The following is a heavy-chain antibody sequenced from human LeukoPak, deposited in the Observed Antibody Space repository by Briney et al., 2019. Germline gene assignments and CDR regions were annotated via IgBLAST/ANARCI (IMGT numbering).Heavy chain of an antibody. J-gene: IGHJ4*02. D-gene: IGHD1-26*01. CDR1: GFTFGSYA. CDR3: AKEYTGTFSPFPSYFDN. V-gene: IGHV3-23*01. Sequence: PGGSLRLSCAASGFTFGSYAMSWVRQAPGKGLEWVSAISGSGGSTYYADSVKGRFTISRDNSKNTLYLQMNSLRAEDTAIYYCAKEYTGTFSPFPSYFDNWGQGTLVTVSS. CDR2: ISGSGGST.